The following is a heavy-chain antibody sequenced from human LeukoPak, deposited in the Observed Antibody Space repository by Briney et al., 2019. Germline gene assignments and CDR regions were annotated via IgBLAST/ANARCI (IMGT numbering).Heavy chain of an antibody. CDR2: IIPIFGTA. V-gene: IGHV1-69*13. CDR1: GGTFSSYA. J-gene: IGHJ4*02. Sequence: GASVKVSCTASGGTFSSYAISWVRQAPGQGLEWMGGIIPIFGTANYAQKFQGRVTITADESTSTAYMELSSLRSKDTAVYYCARDGEDIAVAGTNYFDYWGQGTLVTVSS. D-gene: IGHD6-19*01. CDR3: ARDGEDIAVAGTNYFDY.